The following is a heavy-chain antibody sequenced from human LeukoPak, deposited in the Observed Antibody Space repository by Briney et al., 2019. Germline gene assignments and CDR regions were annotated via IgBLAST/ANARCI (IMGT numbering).Heavy chain of an antibody. Sequence: GASVKVSCKASGYSFIKYGISWVRQAPGQGLEWMGWIRPDNGNTNYAQKLQGRVTMTTDTFTSTAYMELRSLRSDDTAVYYCARGPFEYYYDSSGKPKNDYWGQGTLVTVSS. CDR1: GYSFIKYG. CDR2: IRPDNGNT. J-gene: IGHJ4*02. D-gene: IGHD3-22*01. V-gene: IGHV1-18*01. CDR3: ARGPFEYYYDSSGKPKNDY.